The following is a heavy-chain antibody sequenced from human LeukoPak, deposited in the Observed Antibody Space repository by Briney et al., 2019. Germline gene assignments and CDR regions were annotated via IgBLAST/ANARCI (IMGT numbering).Heavy chain of an antibody. CDR2: IYYSGST. Sequence: SSQTLSLTCTVSGGSISSYYWSWIRQPPGKGLEWIGYIYYSGSTNYNPSLKSRVTISVDTSKNQFSLKLSSVTAADTAVYYCARHEGGSSWSLDYWGQGTLVTVSS. V-gene: IGHV4-59*08. D-gene: IGHD6-13*01. CDR1: GGSISSYY. J-gene: IGHJ4*02. CDR3: ARHEGGSSWSLDY.